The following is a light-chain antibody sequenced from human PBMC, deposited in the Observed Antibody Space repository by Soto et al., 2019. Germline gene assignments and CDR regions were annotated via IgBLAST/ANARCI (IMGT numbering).Light chain of an antibody. CDR3: SSCTGTSTYVL. Sequence: QSALTQPASVSGSPGQSITISCTGTSSDVGGYNFVSWYQHHPGKAPKLMIYEVGNRPSGVSNRFSGSKSGNTASLTISGLQAEDEADYYCSSCTGTSTYVLFGGGTKLTVL. J-gene: IGLJ2*01. CDR2: EVG. V-gene: IGLV2-14*01. CDR1: SSDVGGYNF.